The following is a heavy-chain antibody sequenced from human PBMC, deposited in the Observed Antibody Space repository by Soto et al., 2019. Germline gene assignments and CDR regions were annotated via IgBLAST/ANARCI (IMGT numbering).Heavy chain of an antibody. CDR2: ISGSGDRT. D-gene: IGHD4-17*01. J-gene: IGHJ6*03. CDR1: GFIFSSYA. V-gene: IGHV3-23*01. CDR3: AKHYGDYYYYMDV. Sequence: EVQLLESGGGLVQPGGSLRLSCAASGFIFSSYAMSWVRQAPGKGLEWVSAISGSGDRTYNADSVKGRFTVSGDNSKNTLYLQMTSLRAEDTAVYYCAKHYGDYYYYMDVWGKGTTVTVSS.